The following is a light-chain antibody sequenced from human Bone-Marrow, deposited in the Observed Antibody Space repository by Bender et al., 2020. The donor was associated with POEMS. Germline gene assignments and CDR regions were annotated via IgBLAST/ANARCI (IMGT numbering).Light chain of an antibody. CDR3: GSYAGSNIFV. V-gene: IGLV2-8*01. J-gene: IGLJ2*01. Sequence: QSALTQPASVSGSPGQSITISCTGTSSDVGAYNHVSWYQQFPGKAPKLMIYEVTKRPSGVPDRFSGSKSDNTASLTVAGLQAEDEAHYYCGSYAGSNIFVFGGGTKLTVL. CDR2: EVT. CDR1: SSDVGAYNH.